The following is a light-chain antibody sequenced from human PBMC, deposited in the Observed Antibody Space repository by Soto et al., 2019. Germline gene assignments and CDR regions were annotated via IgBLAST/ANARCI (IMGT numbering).Light chain of an antibody. V-gene: IGKV1-39*01. CDR1: QSISKY. CDR2: AAS. CDR3: QQSYSSPGT. Sequence: DIPMTQSPSSLSASVGDRVTITCRASQSISKYLNWYHQKPGKAPKLLIYAASNLQSGVPSRFSGGGSGTDFTLTINSLQPEDSATYYCQQSYSSPGTFGPGTKVHIK. J-gene: IGKJ3*01.